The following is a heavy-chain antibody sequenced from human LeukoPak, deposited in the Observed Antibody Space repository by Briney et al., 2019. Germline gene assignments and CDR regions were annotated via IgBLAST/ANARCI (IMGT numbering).Heavy chain of an antibody. CDR2: INHSGST. Sequence: SETLSLTCAVYGGSFSGYYWSWIRQPPGKGLEWIGEINHSGSTNYNPSLKSRVTISVDTSKNQFSLKLSSVTAADTAVYYCARGRYYDFWGGHRQRYNWFDPWGQGTLVTVSS. J-gene: IGHJ5*02. D-gene: IGHD3-3*01. V-gene: IGHV4-34*01. CDR1: GGSFSGYY. CDR3: ARGRYYDFWGGHRQRYNWFDP.